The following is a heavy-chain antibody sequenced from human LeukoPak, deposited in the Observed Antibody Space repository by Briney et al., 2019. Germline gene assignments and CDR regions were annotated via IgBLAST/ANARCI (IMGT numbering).Heavy chain of an antibody. D-gene: IGHD1-26*01. CDR2: ISWNSNSI. Sequence: PGGSLRLSCVASGFTFDDYVMHWVRQAPGKGLEWVSGISWNSNSIAYADSVKGRFTISRDNAKNALYLEMNSLRAEDTAIYYCAKMKGHPLPKYYMDVWGQGTTVTVSS. V-gene: IGHV3-9*01. CDR3: AKMKGHPLPKYYMDV. J-gene: IGHJ6*01. CDR1: GFTFDDYV.